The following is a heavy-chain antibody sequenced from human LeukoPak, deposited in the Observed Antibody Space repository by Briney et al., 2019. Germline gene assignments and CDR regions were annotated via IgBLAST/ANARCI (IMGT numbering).Heavy chain of an antibody. CDR2: ISYNGSP. J-gene: IGHJ6*02. Sequence: SETLSLTCTVSGGSINSYYWSWIRQPPGKVLEWIGYISYNGSPDYSPSLKSRVTISADTSKNQFSLILSSVTAADTAVYYCARDYWLLSSNTWYYYGMDVWGQGTTVTVSS. CDR1: GGSINSYY. CDR3: ARDYWLLSSNTWYYYGMDV. V-gene: IGHV4-59*01. D-gene: IGHD3-9*01.